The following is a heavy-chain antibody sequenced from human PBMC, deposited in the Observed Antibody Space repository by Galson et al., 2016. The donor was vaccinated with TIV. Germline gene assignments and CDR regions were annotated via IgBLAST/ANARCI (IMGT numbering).Heavy chain of an antibody. Sequence: TLSLTCTVTGGSISSGDYYWSWIRQPPGEGLQWIGYISYNGIISYRNPSLNSRVTMSVDTSRNEFSLKLSSVTAADTALYYCAKIRVPADVEGGSDNGFDPWGQGTLVIVSS. D-gene: IGHD2-2*01. CDR3: AKIRVPADVEGGSDNGFDP. J-gene: IGHJ5*02. CDR1: GGSISSGDYY. CDR2: ISYNGIIS. V-gene: IGHV4-30-4*01.